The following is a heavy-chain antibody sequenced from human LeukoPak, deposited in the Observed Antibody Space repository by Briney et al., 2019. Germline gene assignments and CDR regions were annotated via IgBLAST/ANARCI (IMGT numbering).Heavy chain of an antibody. J-gene: IGHJ4*02. D-gene: IGHD3-10*01. CDR1: GGSISSYY. V-gene: IGHV4-59*01. CDR3: ARVRFEVSSGRPATFDY. Sequence: SETLSLTCTVSGGSISSYYWSWIRQPPGKGLGWSGYIYYSGSTNYNPSLKSRVTISVDRSKNQFSLKLRSVTAADPPVYYCARVRFEVSSGRPATFDYWGQGTLVTVSS. CDR2: IYYSGST.